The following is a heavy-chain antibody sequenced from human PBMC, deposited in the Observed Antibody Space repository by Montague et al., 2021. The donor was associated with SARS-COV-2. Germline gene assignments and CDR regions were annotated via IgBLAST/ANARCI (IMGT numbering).Heavy chain of an antibody. CDR3: ARMILSAAGTPLDI. D-gene: IGHD6-13*01. J-gene: IGHJ3*02. CDR1: GFSLSTSGMC. V-gene: IGHV2-70*11. CDR2: XDWDDDK. Sequence: PALVKPTQTLTLTCTFSGFSLSTSGMCVSWIRQPPGKALEWLARXDWDDDKYYSTSLKTRLTISKDTSKNQVVLTMTNMDPVDTATYYCARMILSAAGTPLDIWGQGTMVTVSS.